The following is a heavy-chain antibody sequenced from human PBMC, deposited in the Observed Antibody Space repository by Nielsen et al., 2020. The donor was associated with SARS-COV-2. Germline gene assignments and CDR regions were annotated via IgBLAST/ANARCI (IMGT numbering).Heavy chain of an antibody. CDR1: GYSFTSYW. CDR2: MSPGDSDT. Sequence: GESLKISCKGSGYSFTSYWIAWVRQMPGKGLEWMGIMSPGDSDTIYSPSFQGQVTMSADKSISTAYLQWSSLKASDTAMYYCARPEGVAGTHSFGYYGMDVWGQGTTVTVSS. V-gene: IGHV5-51*01. J-gene: IGHJ6*02. CDR3: ARPEGVAGTHSFGYYGMDV. D-gene: IGHD6-19*01.